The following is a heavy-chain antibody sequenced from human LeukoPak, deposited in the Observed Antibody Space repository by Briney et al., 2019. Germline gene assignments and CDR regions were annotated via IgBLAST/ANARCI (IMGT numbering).Heavy chain of an antibody. D-gene: IGHD3-3*01. CDR1: GFTFSNAW. Sequence: GGSLRLSCAASGFTFSNAWMSWVRQAPGKGLEWVGRIKSKTDGGTTDYAAPVKGGFTISRDDSKNTLYLQMNSLKTEDTAVYYCTTYDFWSVSYAFDIWGQGTMVTVSS. V-gene: IGHV3-15*01. CDR3: TTYDFWSVSYAFDI. J-gene: IGHJ3*02. CDR2: IKSKTDGGTT.